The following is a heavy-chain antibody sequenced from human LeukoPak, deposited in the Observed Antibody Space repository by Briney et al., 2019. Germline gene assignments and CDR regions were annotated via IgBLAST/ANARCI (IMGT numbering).Heavy chain of an antibody. CDR2: IIPIFGTA. CDR1: GYTFTSYG. J-gene: IGHJ5*02. V-gene: IGHV1-69*13. Sequence: SVKVSCKASGYTFTSYGISWVRQAPGQGLEWMGGIIPIFGTANYAQKFQGRVTITADESTSTAYMELSSLRSEDTAVYYCARGSSRGELYGIEWFDPWGQGTLVTVSS. D-gene: IGHD3-9*01. CDR3: ARGSSRGELYGIEWFDP.